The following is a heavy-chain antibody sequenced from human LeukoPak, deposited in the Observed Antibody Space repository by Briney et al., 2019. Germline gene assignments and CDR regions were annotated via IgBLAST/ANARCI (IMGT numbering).Heavy chain of an antibody. J-gene: IGHJ4*02. V-gene: IGHV1-2*02. CDR3: ARDVGIVGATGRLYYFDY. Sequence: GASVKVSCKASGYTFTGYYMHWVRQAPGQELEWMGWINPNSGGTNYAQKFQGRVTMTRDTSISTAYMELSRLRSDDTAVYYCARDVGIVGATGRLYYFDYWGQGTLVTVSS. CDR1: GYTFTGYY. CDR2: INPNSGGT. D-gene: IGHD1-26*01.